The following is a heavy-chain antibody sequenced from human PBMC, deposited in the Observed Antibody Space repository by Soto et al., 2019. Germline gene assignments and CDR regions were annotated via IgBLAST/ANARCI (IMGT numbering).Heavy chain of an antibody. V-gene: IGHV3-33*01. J-gene: IGHJ6*02. CDR1: GFTFSSYG. CDR2: IWYDGSNK. D-gene: IGHD3-9*01. CDR3: ARDMGRYFDWLVHYGMDV. Sequence: QVQMVESGGGVVQPGRSLRLSCAASGFTFSSYGMHWVRQAPGKGLEWVAVIWYDGSNKYYADSVKGRFTISRDNSKNPLYLQMNSLRAEDTAVYYCARDMGRYFDWLVHYGMDVWGQGTTVTVSS.